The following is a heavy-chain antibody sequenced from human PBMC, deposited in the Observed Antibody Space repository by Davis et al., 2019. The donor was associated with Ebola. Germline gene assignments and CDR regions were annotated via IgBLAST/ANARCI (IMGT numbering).Heavy chain of an antibody. CDR3: ARAGFGSTWFDC. Sequence: PGGSLRLSCAASGFTFRSYDMHWVRQATGKGLEWVSAIGAAGDIYYPVSVKGRFTISRENAKNSLYLQMNSLRAEDTAVYYCARAGFGSTWFDCWGQGILVTVSS. V-gene: IGHV3-13*01. J-gene: IGHJ5*01. CDR1: GFTFRSYD. D-gene: IGHD6-13*01. CDR2: IGAAGDI.